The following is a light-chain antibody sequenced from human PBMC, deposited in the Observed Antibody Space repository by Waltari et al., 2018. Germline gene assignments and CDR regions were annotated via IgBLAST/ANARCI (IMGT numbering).Light chain of an antibody. CDR1: SSTLGPPYA. Sequence: QSVLTQPPSVSGAPGQRVTIPCTGSSSTLGPPYALHWYRPLPGTPPQPLIFGNSIRPSGVPDRFSGSKSGTSASLAITGLQAEDEADYYCQSYDSSLSGSDVVFGGGTKLTVL. CDR3: QSYDSSLSGSDVV. CDR2: GNS. J-gene: IGLJ2*01. V-gene: IGLV1-40*01.